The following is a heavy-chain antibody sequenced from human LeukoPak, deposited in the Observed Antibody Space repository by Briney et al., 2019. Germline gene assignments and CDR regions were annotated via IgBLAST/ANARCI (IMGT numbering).Heavy chain of an antibody. Sequence: GGSLRLSCAASGFTFSSYSMNWVRQAPGKGLEWVSYISSSSSYIYYADSVKGRFTISRDNSKNALFLQMNSLSAEDTAVYYCAKSGPYCSSTTCNYFDYWGQGTLVTVSS. CDR3: AKSGPYCSSTTCNYFDY. CDR2: ISSSSSYI. CDR1: GFTFSSYS. V-gene: IGHV3-21*04. J-gene: IGHJ4*02. D-gene: IGHD2-2*01.